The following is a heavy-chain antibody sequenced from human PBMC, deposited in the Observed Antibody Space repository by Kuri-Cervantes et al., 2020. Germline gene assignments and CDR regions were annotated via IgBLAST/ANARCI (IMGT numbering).Heavy chain of an antibody. CDR2: IYHSGST. CDR1: GGSITTSSW. Sequence: GSLRLSCAVSGGSITTSSWWSWVRQPPGKGLEWIGEIYHSGSTNYNPSLKSRVTISVDKSKNQFSLKLNSVTAADTAVYYCARDARDDAFDIWGQGTMVTVSS. J-gene: IGHJ3*02. V-gene: IGHV4-4*02. CDR3: ARDARDDAFDI.